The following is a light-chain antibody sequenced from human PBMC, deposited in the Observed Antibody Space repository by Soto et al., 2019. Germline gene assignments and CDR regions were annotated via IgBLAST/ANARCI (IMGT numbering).Light chain of an antibody. CDR3: SSYTSTSTPWV. Sequence: QSALTQPASVSGSPGQSITIFCSGTSSDVGAYKFVSWYRHHPGKAPQVMIYEVSNRPSGVSNRFSGSKSVNTASLTISGLQHEDEGDYYCSSYTSTSTPWVFGGGTKLTVL. CDR2: EVS. CDR1: SSDVGAYKF. V-gene: IGLV2-14*01. J-gene: IGLJ3*02.